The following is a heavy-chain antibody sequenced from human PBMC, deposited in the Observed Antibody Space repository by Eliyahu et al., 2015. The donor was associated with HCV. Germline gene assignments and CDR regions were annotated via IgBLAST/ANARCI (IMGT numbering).Heavy chain of an antibody. Sequence: EVQLLESGGGSVQXGXSLXLSCAASXFTFSXYAMSWVRQAPGKGLEWFSTISGSGGXTYXADSARGRSTISRDNSKNTLSLQMNSLRAEDTAIYFCAKDGFRSGTGFVHFDYWGQGILVTVS. CDR2: ISGSGGXT. J-gene: IGHJ4*02. CDR3: AKDGFRSGTGFVHFDY. CDR1: XFTFSXYA. V-gene: IGHV3-23*01. D-gene: IGHD6-19*01.